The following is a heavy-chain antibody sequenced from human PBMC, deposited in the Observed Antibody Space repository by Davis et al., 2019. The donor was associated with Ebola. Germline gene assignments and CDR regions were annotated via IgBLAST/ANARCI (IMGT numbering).Heavy chain of an antibody. CDR1: GFTFDDFA. CDR2: ITRNSASV. V-gene: IGHV3-9*01. Sequence: GGSLRLSCAASGFTFDDFAMHWVRQAPGKGLEWVAGITRNSASVDYADSVRGRFTISRDNAKNSLSLQMNSLKPEDTAFYDCAKSPMGVEWLLSTRFDYWGPGTLVTVSS. CDR3: AKSPMGVEWLLSTRFDY. D-gene: IGHD3-3*01. J-gene: IGHJ4*02.